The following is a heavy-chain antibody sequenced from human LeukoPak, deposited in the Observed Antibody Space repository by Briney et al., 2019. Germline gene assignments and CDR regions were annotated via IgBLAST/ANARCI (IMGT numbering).Heavy chain of an antibody. CDR3: AKDKSAMVRGVGDAFDI. CDR1: GFTFNDYA. D-gene: IGHD3-10*01. V-gene: IGHV3-9*01. J-gene: IGHJ3*02. CDR2: ISWNSGTT. Sequence: PGRSLRLSCAASGFTFNDYAMHWVRQAPGKGLEWVSGISWNSGTTGYADSVKGRFTISRDNAKNSLYLQMNSLRAEDTALYYCAKDKSAMVRGVGDAFDIWGQGTMVTVSS.